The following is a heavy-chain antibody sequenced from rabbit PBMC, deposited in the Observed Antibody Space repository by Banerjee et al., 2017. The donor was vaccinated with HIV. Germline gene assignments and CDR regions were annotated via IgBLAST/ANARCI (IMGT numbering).Heavy chain of an antibody. CDR3: ARVTGYGSTSGYPTRFDL. CDR1: GIDFSIYG. V-gene: IGHV1S47*01. CDR2: IYPDYGTR. Sequence: QEQLVESGGGLVTLGGSLKLSCKASGIDFSIYGISWVRQAPGKGLEWIAYIYPDYGTRDYASWVNGRFTISLDNAQNTVFLQMTNLTGADTATYFCARVTGYGSTSGYPTRFDLWGQGTLVTVS. J-gene: IGHJ3*01. D-gene: IGHD1-1*01.